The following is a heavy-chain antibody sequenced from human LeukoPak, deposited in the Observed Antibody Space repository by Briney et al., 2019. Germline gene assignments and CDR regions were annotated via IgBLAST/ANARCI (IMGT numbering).Heavy chain of an antibody. Sequence: GASVKVSCKASGFTFTNYHMHWVRQAPGQGLEWVGLIRGTGDSPDYAQKFQGRVTVTCDTSTGTTYLELRSLKLDDTAVYYCARAPGGTLDFWGQGTLVTVS. CDR1: GFTFTNYH. J-gene: IGHJ4*02. CDR3: ARAPGGTLDF. D-gene: IGHD4-23*01. V-gene: IGHV1-46*01. CDR2: IRGTGDSP.